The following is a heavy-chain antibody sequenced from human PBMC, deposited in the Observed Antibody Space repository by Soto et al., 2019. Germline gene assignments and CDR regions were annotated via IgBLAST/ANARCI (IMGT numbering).Heavy chain of an antibody. CDR2: IIPIFGTA. D-gene: IGHD2-2*01. CDR1: GGTFSSYA. J-gene: IGHJ5*02. Sequence: GASVKVSCKASGGTFSSYAISWVRQAPGQGLEWMGGIIPIFGTANYAQKFQGRVTITADESTSTAYMELSSLRSEDTAVYYCARDRNKVVGPAAAGRRRCGPWGQGTRVGVSS. V-gene: IGHV1-69*13. CDR3: ARDRNKVVGPAAAGRRRCGP.